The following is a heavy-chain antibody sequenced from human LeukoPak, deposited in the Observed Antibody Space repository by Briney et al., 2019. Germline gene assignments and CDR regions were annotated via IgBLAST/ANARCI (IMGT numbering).Heavy chain of an antibody. CDR2: ISNDGSNK. CDR3: AKDLSRYYYYGTDV. Sequence: GGSLRLSRAASGFTFSLYGIHWVRQAPGKGLEWVAVISNDGSNKYYADSVKGRFTISRDNSKNTLYLQMNSLRAEDTAVYYCAKDLSRYYYYGTDVWGQGTTVTVSS. CDR1: GFTFSLYG. D-gene: IGHD5/OR15-5a*01. J-gene: IGHJ6*02. V-gene: IGHV3-30*18.